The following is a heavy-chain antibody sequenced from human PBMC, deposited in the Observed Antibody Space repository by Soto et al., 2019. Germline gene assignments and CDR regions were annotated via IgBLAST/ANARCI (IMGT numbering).Heavy chain of an antibody. J-gene: IGHJ4*02. V-gene: IGHV3-74*01. CDR1: GFTFSTYW. CDR3: ASGGSGYYAN. CDR2: IKTDGTYA. Sequence: EVQLVESGGDLVQPGGSLRLSCAASGFTFSTYWMHWVRQAPGKGLLWVSRIKTDGTYATYADSVKGPFTISRDNAKNTLYLQMNSLTVEDAAVYYFASGGSGYYANWGQGTLFTVSS. D-gene: IGHD3-22*01.